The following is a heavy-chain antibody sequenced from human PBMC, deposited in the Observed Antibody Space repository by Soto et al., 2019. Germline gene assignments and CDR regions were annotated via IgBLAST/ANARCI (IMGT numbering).Heavy chain of an antibody. CDR3: SRDRCSTTSCYPDY. CDR1: GYHFSRYY. V-gene: IGHV1-46*03. J-gene: IGHJ4*02. D-gene: IGHD2-2*01. CDR2: INPTGGRA. Sequence: QVQLVQSGAEVRKPGASVKVSCKTSGYHFSRYYIHWVRQAPGKGLEWMGIINPTGGRATYVPKLQGRVTMTSDTSTTTVYLEVTGLKSEDTAFYSCSRDRCSTTSCYPDYWGQGTLVTVSS.